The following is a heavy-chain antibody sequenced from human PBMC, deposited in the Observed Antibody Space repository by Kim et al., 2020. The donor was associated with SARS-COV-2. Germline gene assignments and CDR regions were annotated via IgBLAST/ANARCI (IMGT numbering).Heavy chain of an antibody. D-gene: IGHD6-19*01. CDR3: ARGSSGWPANYFDY. J-gene: IGHJ4*02. CDR1: GFTVSSNY. CDR2: IYSGGST. Sequence: GGSLRLSCAASGFTVSSNYMSWVRQAPGKGLEWVSVIYSGGSTYYADSVKGRFTISRHNSKNTLYLQMNSLRAEDTAVYYCARGSSGWPANYFDYWGQGTLVTVSS. V-gene: IGHV3-53*04.